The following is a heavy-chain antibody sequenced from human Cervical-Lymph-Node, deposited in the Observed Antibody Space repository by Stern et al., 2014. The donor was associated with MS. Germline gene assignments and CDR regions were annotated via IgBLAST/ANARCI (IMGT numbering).Heavy chain of an antibody. V-gene: IGHV5-51*01. Sequence: EEQLVESGPEVKRPGESLKISCQASGYTFTSYWIGWVRQMPGKGLEWIAIIFPGGSDIRYSPSFQGQVTISADKSSSTAYLQWNNLKASDTAIYYCARQRYFDYWGQGTLVTVSS. CDR3: ARQRYFDY. CDR2: IFPGGSDI. CDR1: GYTFTSYW. J-gene: IGHJ4*02.